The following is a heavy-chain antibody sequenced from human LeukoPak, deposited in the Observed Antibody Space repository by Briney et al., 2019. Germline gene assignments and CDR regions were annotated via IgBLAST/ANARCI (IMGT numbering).Heavy chain of an antibody. CDR2: FDPEDGET. Sequence: ASVKVSCKVSGYTLTELSKHWVRQAPGKGLEWMGGFDPEDGETIYAQKFQGRVTMTEDTSTDTAYMELSSLRSEDTAVYYCATDLNENYYYYGMDVWGQGTTVTVSS. CDR3: ATDLNENYYYYGMDV. CDR1: GYTLTELS. V-gene: IGHV1-24*01. J-gene: IGHJ6*02.